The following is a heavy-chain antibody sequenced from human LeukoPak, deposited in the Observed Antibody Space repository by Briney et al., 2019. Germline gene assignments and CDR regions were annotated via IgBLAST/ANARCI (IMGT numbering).Heavy chain of an antibody. Sequence: TGGSLRLSCAPSGFTFDNFAMTWVRQAPGKGLEWVSEITGSGGSTYYADSVKGRFTISRDNSKNTLYLQMNSLRAEDTAIYYCARELFDFDYWGQRTLVTVSS. CDR1: GFTFDNFA. CDR2: ITGSGGST. V-gene: IGHV3-23*01. D-gene: IGHD3-10*01. J-gene: IGHJ4*02. CDR3: ARELFDFDY.